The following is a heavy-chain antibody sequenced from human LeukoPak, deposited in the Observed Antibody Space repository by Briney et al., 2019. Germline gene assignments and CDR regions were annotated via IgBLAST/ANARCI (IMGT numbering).Heavy chain of an antibody. CDR2: IYYSGST. CDR3: AREHYYDSSGTGAFDI. J-gene: IGHJ3*02. Sequence: SSETLSLTCTVSGGSISSYYWSWIRQPPGKGLEWIGYIYYSGSTNYNPSLKSRVTISVDTSKNQFSLKLSSVAAADTAVYYCAREHYYDSSGTGAFDIWGQGTMVTVSS. CDR1: GGSISSYY. D-gene: IGHD3-22*01. V-gene: IGHV4-59*01.